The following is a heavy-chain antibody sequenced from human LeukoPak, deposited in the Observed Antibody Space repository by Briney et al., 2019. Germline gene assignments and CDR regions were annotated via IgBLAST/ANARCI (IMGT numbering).Heavy chain of an antibody. CDR1: GYSISSGYY. CDR2: IYHSGST. V-gene: IGHV4-38-2*02. J-gene: IGHJ4*02. Sequence: SETLSLTCTVSGYSISSGYYWGWLRQPPGKGLEWIGSIYHSGSTYYNPSLKSQVTISVDTSKNQFSLKLSSVTAADTAVYYCARANRYDLYFDYWGQGTLVTVSS. D-gene: IGHD5-12*01. CDR3: ARANRYDLYFDY.